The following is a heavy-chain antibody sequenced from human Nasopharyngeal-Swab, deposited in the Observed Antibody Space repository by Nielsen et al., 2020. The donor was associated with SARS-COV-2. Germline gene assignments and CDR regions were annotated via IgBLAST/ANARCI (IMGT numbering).Heavy chain of an antibody. J-gene: IGHJ6*03. CDR2: ISSSSSYI. CDR1: GFTFSSYA. CDR3: ARLAPPYSSSWRATPNYYYYYMNV. V-gene: IGHV3-21*01. Sequence: GESLKISCAASGFTFSSYAMSWVRQAPGKGLEWVSSISSSSSYIYYADSVKGRFTISRDNAKNSLYLQMNSLRAEDTAVYYCARLAPPYSSSWRATPNYYYYYMNVWGKGTTVTVSS. D-gene: IGHD6-13*01.